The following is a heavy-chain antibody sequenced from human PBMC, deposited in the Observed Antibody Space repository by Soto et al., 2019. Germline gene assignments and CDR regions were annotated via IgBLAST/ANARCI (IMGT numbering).Heavy chain of an antibody. CDR1: GFTFSSYA. J-gene: IGHJ4*02. Sequence: PGGSLRLSCAASGFTFSSYAMSWVRQAPGKGLEWVSAISGSGGSTYYADSVKGRFTISRDNSKNTLYLQMNSLRAEDTAVYYCAKVGGGVRGVITLYYFDYWGQGTLVTVSS. CDR3: AKVGGGVRGVITLYYFDY. D-gene: IGHD3-10*02. CDR2: ISGSGGST. V-gene: IGHV3-23*01.